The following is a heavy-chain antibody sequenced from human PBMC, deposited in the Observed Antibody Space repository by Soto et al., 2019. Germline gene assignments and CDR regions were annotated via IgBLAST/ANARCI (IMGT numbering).Heavy chain of an antibody. CDR3: ARMGDVPYYYYGMDV. CDR2: INGYNGNT. V-gene: IGHV1-18*01. Sequence: QVQLVQSGAEVKKPGASVKVSCKASGYTFTSYGISWVRQAPGQGLEWMGWINGYNGNTNHAQKLQRRVTMSTDTSTGTAYMELRSLRSDDSAVYYCARMGDVPYYYYGMDVWGQGTTVTVSS. CDR1: GYTFTSYG. D-gene: IGHD3-16*01. J-gene: IGHJ6*02.